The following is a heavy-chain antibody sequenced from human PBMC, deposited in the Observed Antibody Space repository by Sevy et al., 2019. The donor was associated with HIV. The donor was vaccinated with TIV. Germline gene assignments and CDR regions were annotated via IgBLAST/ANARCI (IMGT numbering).Heavy chain of an antibody. CDR1: GFTFGDYA. V-gene: IGHV3-49*04. CDR3: TRDEQQLNYYYYMDV. J-gene: IGHJ6*03. CDR2: IRSKAYGGTT. Sequence: GGSLRLSCTASGFTFGDYAMSWVRQAPGKGLEWVGFIRSKAYGGTTEYAAAVKGRFTISRDDSKSIAYLQMNSLKTEDTAVYYCTRDEQQLNYYYYMDVWGKGTTVTVSS. D-gene: IGHD6-13*01.